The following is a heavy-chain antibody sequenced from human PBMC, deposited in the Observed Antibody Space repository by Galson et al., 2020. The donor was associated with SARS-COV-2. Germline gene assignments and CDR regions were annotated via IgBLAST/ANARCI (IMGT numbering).Heavy chain of an antibody. D-gene: IGHD5-18*01. CDR3: AGDEVIRGYNYGRLYYGMDV. J-gene: IGHJ6*02. V-gene: IGHV3-21*01. CDR2: ISTSSSYT. Sequence: NSGGSLRLSCAASGFPFSTYSMNWVRLAPGKGLEWVSSISTSSSYTYYVDSVKGRFSISRDNPRNSLYLQMNSLRAEDTAVYYCAGDEVIRGYNYGRLYYGMDVWGQGTTVTVSS. CDR1: GFPFSTYS.